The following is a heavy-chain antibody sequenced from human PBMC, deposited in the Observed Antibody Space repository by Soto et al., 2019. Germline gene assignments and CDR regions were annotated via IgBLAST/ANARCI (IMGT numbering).Heavy chain of an antibody. CDR2: IYYSGGT. D-gene: IGHD3-22*01. CDR3: ASQYYYDSSGYYPFDY. J-gene: IGHJ4*02. Sequence: SETLSLTCTVSGGSINNYYWSWIRQPPGKGLEWIGYIYYSGGTNYNPSLRSRVTISVDTSKNRFSLKLSSVTAADTAVYYCASQYYYDSSGYYPFDYWGQGTLVTVSS. V-gene: IGHV4-59*01. CDR1: GGSINNYY.